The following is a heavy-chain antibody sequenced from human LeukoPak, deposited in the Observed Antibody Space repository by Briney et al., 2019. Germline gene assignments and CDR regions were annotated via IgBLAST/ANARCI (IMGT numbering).Heavy chain of an antibody. Sequence: ASVKVSCKASGYTFTSYYMHWVRQAPGQGLEWMGIINPSGGSTSYAQKFQGRVTMTRDTSTSTVYMELSSLRSGDTAVYYCARDGLRVYGVPTPNFGYWGQGTLVTVSS. J-gene: IGHJ4*02. D-gene: IGHD3-3*01. V-gene: IGHV1-46*01. CDR3: ARDGLRVYGVPTPNFGY. CDR2: INPSGGST. CDR1: GYTFTSYY.